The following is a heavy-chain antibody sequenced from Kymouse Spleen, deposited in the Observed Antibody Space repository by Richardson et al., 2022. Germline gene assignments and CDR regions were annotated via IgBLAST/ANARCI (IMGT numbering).Heavy chain of an antibody. CDR2: ISWNSGSI. D-gene: IGHD7-27*02. CDR3: AKAPTGDVFDY. CDR1: GFTFDDYA. J-gene: IGHJ4*02. V-gene: IGHV3-9*01. Sequence: EVQLVESGGGLVQPGRSLRLSCAASGFTFDDYAMHWVRQAPGKGLEWVSGISWNSGSIGYADSVKGRFTISRDNAKNSLYLQMNSLRAEDTALYYCAKAPTGDVFDYWGQGTLVTVSS.